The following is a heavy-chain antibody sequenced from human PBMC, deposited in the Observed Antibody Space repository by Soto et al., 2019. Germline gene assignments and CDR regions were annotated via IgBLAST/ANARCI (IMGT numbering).Heavy chain of an antibody. D-gene: IGHD3-3*01. Sequence: LRLSCVTSGXTMSNYVMNWVRQAPGKGLEWISAITRTSGTTYYADSVKGRSTVSRDNSKNTLFLQLSNLRADDTATYYCATSSRDRITVFGEVMNPPFVNWFDRWGQGTLVTVSS. CDR2: ITRTSGTT. J-gene: IGHJ5*02. CDR1: GXTMSNYV. V-gene: IGHV3-23*01. CDR3: ATSSRDRITVFGEVMNPPFVNWFDR.